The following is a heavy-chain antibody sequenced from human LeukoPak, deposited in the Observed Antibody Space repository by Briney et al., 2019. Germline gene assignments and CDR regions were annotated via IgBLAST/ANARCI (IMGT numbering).Heavy chain of an antibody. V-gene: IGHV4-34*01. J-gene: IGHJ4*02. CDR1: GGSFSAYY. CDR2: INHSGST. D-gene: IGHD6-6*01. Sequence: SETLSLTCAVYGGSFSAYYWSWIRQPPGKGLEWIGEINHSGSTNYNPSLKSRVTISVDTSKNQFSLKLSSVTAADTAVYYCARGPKGSSAQLYYFDYWGQGTLVTVSS. CDR3: ARGPKGSSAQLYYFDY.